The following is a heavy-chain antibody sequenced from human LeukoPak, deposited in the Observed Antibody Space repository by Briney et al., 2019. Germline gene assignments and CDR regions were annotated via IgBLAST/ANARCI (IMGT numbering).Heavy chain of an antibody. D-gene: IGHD4-17*01. CDR1: XGXXXXXA. V-gene: IGHV1-69*04. J-gene: IGHJ5*02. CDR2: IIPILGIA. Sequence: SVKVSCKASXGXXXXXAXSWVRQXPXXXXXXXXRIIPILGIANYAQKFQGRVTITADKSTSTAYMELSSLRSEDTAVYYCARDEAGHYALALWGQGTPVTVSS. CDR3: ARDEAGHYALAL.